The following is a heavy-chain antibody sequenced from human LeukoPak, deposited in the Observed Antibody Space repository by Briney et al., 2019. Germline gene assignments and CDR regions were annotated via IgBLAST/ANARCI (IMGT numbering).Heavy chain of an antibody. D-gene: IGHD3-10*01. CDR2: ISGSGGST. CDR1: GFTFSSYA. J-gene: IGHJ5*02. V-gene: IGHV3-23*01. CDR3: ARVGLGVGSGRKASGFDP. Sequence: GGSLRLSCAASGFTFSSYAMSWVRQAPGKGLEWVSAISGSGGSTYYADSLKGRFTISRDNSKNSLYLQMNSLRAEDTAVYYCARVGLGVGSGRKASGFDPWGQGTLVTVSS.